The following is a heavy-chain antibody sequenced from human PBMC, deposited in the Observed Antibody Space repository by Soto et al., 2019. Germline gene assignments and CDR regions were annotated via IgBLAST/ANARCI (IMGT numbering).Heavy chain of an antibody. CDR3: ARSGGSYNFDS. CDR1: SGSVSTYY. V-gene: IGHV4-4*07. D-gene: IGHD1-26*01. CDR2: IFINGNT. Sequence: SKTLSLTCTVSSGSVSTYYWSWIRQPAGKGLEWIGRIFINGNTNYNPSLRSRVTMSVDTSKGQFSLNLTSVTAADTAVYFCARSGGSYNFDSWGQGILVTVSS. J-gene: IGHJ4*02.